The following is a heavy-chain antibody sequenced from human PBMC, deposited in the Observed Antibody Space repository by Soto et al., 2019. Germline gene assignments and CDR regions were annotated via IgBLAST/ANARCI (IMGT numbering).Heavy chain of an antibody. J-gene: IGHJ4*02. D-gene: IGHD3-10*01. CDR2: ISSSSSYI. V-gene: IGHV3-21*01. CDR3: ARHGAPSADY. CDR1: VFTFSSYS. Sequence: GGSLRLSCAASVFTFSSYSMNLVRQSLGKGLEWACSISSSSSYIYYADSVKGRFTISRDNAKNSLYLQMNSLRAEDTAVYYCARHGAPSADYWGQGTLVTVSS.